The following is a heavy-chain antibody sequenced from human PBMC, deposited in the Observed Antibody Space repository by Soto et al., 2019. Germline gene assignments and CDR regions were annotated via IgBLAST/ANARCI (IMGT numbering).Heavy chain of an antibody. D-gene: IGHD3-22*01. CDR3: ARGSKDSSGYYYFDY. CDR1: GGTFSSYA. V-gene: IGHV1-69*13. Sequence: SVKVSFKASGGTFSSYAISWVRQAPGQGLEWMGGIIPIFGTANYAQKFQGRVTITADESTSTAYMELSSLRSEDTAVYYCARGSKDSSGYYYFDYWGQGTLVTVSS. CDR2: IIPIFGTA. J-gene: IGHJ4*02.